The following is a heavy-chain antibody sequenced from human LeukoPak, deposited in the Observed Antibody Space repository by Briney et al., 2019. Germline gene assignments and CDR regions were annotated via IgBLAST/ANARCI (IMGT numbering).Heavy chain of an antibody. J-gene: IGHJ6*04. Sequence: KSGGSLRLSCAASRFTFSSYSMNWVRQAPGKGLEWVSSISSSSSYIYYADSVKGRLTISRDNAKNSLYLQMNSLRAEDTAVYYCARDQGSSSALSMDVWGKGTTVTVSS. D-gene: IGHD6-6*01. CDR3: ARDQGSSSALSMDV. CDR2: ISSSSSYI. V-gene: IGHV3-21*01. CDR1: RFTFSSYS.